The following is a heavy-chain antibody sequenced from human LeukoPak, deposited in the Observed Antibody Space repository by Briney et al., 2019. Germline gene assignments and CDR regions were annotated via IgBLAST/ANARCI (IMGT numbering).Heavy chain of an antibody. J-gene: IGHJ4*02. V-gene: IGHV1-24*01. Sequence: ASVKVSCKVSGYTLTELSMHWVRQAPGKGLEWMGGFDPEDGETIYAQKFQGRVTMTEDTSTDTAYMELSSLRSEDTAVYYCATLHCSSTSCYPRIIYFDYWGQGTLVTVSS. D-gene: IGHD2-2*01. CDR3: ATLHCSSTSCYPRIIYFDY. CDR1: GYTLTELS. CDR2: FDPEDGET.